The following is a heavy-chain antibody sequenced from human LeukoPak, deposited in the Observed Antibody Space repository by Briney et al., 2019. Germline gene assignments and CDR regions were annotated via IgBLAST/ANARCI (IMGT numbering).Heavy chain of an antibody. CDR3: AKEQRIRHCSEGVCMEGYYFDY. J-gene: IGHJ4*02. V-gene: IGHV3-23*01. CDR2: LSRGGGTT. Sequence: PGGSLRLSCTGSGFPFNMFAMNWVRQAPGQGLEWVSGLSRGGGTTNYADSVKGRFTISRDTSKNMVFLQMNDLRPEDTAVYYYAKEQRIRHCSEGVCMEGYYFDYWGQGSLVTVSS. CDR1: GFPFNMFA. D-gene: IGHD2-8*01.